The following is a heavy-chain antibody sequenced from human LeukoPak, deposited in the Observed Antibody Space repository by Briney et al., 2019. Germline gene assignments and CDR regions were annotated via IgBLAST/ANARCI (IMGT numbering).Heavy chain of an antibody. D-gene: IGHD5-18*01. CDR1: GYTFTSYG. Sequence: GASVKVSCKASGYTFTSYGISWVRQAPGQGLEWMGWISAYNGNTNYAQKLQGRVTMTTDTSTSTAYMELRSLRSDDTAVYYCARSMSGYSYGYGLDYWGQGTLVTVPS. J-gene: IGHJ4*02. CDR3: ARSMSGYSYGYGLDY. CDR2: ISAYNGNT. V-gene: IGHV1-18*01.